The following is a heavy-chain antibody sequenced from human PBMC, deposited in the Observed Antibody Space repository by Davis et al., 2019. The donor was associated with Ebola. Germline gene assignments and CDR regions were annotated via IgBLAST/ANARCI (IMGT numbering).Heavy chain of an antibody. CDR1: GYTFTGYY. Sequence: ASVKVSCKASGYTFTGYYMHWVRQAPGQGLAWMGWINPNSGGTNYAQKFQGRVTMTRDTSISTAYMELSRLRSDDTAVYYCAKWPVVPAAMDNPLGDYGMDVWGQGTTVTVSS. CDR2: INPNSGGT. J-gene: IGHJ6*02. V-gene: IGHV1-2*02. CDR3: AKWPVVPAAMDNPLGDYGMDV. D-gene: IGHD2-2*01.